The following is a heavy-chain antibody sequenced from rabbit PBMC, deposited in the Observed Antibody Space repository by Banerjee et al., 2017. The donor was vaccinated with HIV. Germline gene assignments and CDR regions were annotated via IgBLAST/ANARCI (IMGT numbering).Heavy chain of an antibody. D-gene: IGHD8-1*01. CDR1: GFTISSSDW. CDR3: ARAYGGSSPYYYFDM. J-gene: IGHJ4*01. Sequence: QSLEESGGDLVKPGASLTLTCTASGFTISSSDWICWVRQAPGKGPEWIACIYTGSSGSTWYASLAKGRFTISKISSTTVTLQMTSLTAADTATYFCARAYGGSSPYYYFDMWGPGTLVTDS. V-gene: IGHV1S40*01. CDR2: IYTGSSGST.